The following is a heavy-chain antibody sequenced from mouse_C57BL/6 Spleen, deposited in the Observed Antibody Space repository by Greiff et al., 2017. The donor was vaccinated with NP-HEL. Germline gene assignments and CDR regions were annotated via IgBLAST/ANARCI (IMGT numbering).Heavy chain of an antibody. CDR3: AREGLRDAMDY. J-gene: IGHJ4*01. CDR1: GYTFTDYY. Sequence: VQLQQSGPELVKPGASVKISCKASGYTFTDYYMNWVKQSHGKSLEWIGDINPNNGGTSYNQKFKGKATLTVDKSSSTAYMELRSLTSEDSAVYYCAREGLRDAMDYWGQGTSVTVSS. V-gene: IGHV1-26*01. D-gene: IGHD2-4*01. CDR2: INPNNGGT.